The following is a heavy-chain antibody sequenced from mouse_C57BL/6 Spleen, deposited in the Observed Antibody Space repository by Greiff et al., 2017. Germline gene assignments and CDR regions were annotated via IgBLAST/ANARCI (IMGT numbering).Heavy chain of an antibody. CDR3: AKGGSSSFDY. J-gene: IGHJ2*01. CDR2: ISYDGSN. V-gene: IGHV3-6*01. Sequence: EVQLVESGPGLVKPSQSLSLTCSVTGYSITSGYYWNWIRQFPGNKLEWMGYISYDGSNNYNPSLKNRISITRDTSKNQFFLKLNSVTTEDTATYYCAKGGSSSFDYWGQGTTLTVSS. D-gene: IGHD1-1*01. CDR1: GYSITSGYY.